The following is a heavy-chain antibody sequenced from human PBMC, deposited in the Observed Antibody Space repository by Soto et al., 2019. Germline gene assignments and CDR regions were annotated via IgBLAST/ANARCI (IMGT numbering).Heavy chain of an antibody. CDR1: GYTLTELS. V-gene: IGHV1-24*01. Sequence: ASVKVSCKVSGYTLTELSLHWVRQAPGNRLEWMGGFDPEDGETIYAQKFQGRVTMTEDTSTDTAYMELSSLRSEDTAVYYCATIGYYYDSSGYYYFALWGQGTLVTVAS. CDR2: FDPEDGET. D-gene: IGHD3-22*01. CDR3: ATIGYYYDSSGYYYFAL. J-gene: IGHJ4*02.